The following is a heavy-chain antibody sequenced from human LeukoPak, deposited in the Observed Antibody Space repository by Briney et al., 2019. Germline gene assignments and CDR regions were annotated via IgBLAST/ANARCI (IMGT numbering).Heavy chain of an antibody. Sequence: SETLSLTCSVSGFSISNNNYYWSWIRQPPGKGLEWIGEINHSGSTNYNPSLKSRVTISVNTSKNQFSLKLSSVTAADTAVYYCASLPRWGWLMPVGFDYWGQGTLVTVSS. J-gene: IGHJ4*02. D-gene: IGHD3-16*01. V-gene: IGHV4-39*07. CDR1: GFSISNNNYY. CDR3: ASLPRWGWLMPVGFDY. CDR2: INHSGST.